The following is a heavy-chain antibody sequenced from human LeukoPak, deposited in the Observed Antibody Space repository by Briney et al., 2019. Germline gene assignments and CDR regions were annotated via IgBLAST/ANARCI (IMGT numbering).Heavy chain of an antibody. CDR3: AKDLARRAIVVVITRGFDY. J-gene: IGHJ4*02. Sequence: GGSLRLSCAASGFTFSDYYMSWVRQAPGKGLEWVSAISGSGGSTYYADSVKGRFTISRDNSKNTLYLQMNSLRAEDTAVYYCAKDLARRAIVVVITRGFDYWGQGTLVTVSS. V-gene: IGHV3-23*01. CDR1: GFTFSDYY. CDR2: ISGSGGST. D-gene: IGHD3-22*01.